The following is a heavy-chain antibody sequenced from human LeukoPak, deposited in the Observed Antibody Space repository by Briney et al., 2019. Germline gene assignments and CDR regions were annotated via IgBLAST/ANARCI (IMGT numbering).Heavy chain of an antibody. CDR1: GYTYTGYY. CDR3: ARIDDYGDPYYFDY. D-gene: IGHD4-17*01. V-gene: IGHV1-2*02. CDR2: INPNSGGT. Sequence: ASVKVSCKASGYTYTGYYMHWVRQAPGQGLEWMGWINPNSGGTNYAQKFQGRVTMTRDTSISTAYMELSRLRSDDTAVYYCARIDDYGDPYYFDYWGQGTLVTVSS. J-gene: IGHJ4*02.